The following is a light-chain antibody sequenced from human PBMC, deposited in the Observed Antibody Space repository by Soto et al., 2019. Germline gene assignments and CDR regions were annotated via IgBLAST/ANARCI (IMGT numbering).Light chain of an antibody. Sequence: EIVLTQSPATLSLSPGDRATLSCRASQSVSSYVAWYQQKPGQAPRLLIYDASIRATGLPDRFSGSVSGTDVTLTISSLEPEDFAVYYCQRRSNWPPLTFGGGTKVEIK. CDR3: QRRSNWPPLT. V-gene: IGKV3-11*01. CDR1: QSVSSY. J-gene: IGKJ4*02. CDR2: DAS.